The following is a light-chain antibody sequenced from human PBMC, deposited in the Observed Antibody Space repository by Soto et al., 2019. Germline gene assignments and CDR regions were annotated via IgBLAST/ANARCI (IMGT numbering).Light chain of an antibody. CDR3: QQYTTAPFP. V-gene: IGKV3-20*01. Sequence: GLTQSPCTLSLSTGERATLYCRAIQSFGSNYLASYQQKPGQAPRVLIYGSSSRATGIPARFSGSGSGADFTVTLSRLEPEDFALYYCQQYTTAPFPFGHGTKVAI. CDR2: GSS. CDR1: QSFGSNY. J-gene: IGKJ3*01.